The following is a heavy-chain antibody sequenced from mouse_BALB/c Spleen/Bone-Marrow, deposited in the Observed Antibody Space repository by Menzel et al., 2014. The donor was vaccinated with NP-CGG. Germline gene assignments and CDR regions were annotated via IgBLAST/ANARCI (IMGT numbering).Heavy chain of an antibody. CDR1: GFTFSSYY. J-gene: IGHJ4*01. CDR2: INSSGGST. V-gene: IGHV5-6-2*01. Sequence: EVMLVESGGGLVKLGGSLKLSYAASGFTFSSYYMSWVRQTPEKRLELVAAINSSGGSTYYPDTVKGRFTISRDNAKNTLYLQMSSLKSEDTALYYCARLGNDDAMDYWGQGTSVTVSS. D-gene: IGHD2-12*01. CDR3: ARLGNDDAMDY.